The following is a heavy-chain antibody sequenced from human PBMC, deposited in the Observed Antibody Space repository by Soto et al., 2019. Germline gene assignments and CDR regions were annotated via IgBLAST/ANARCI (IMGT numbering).Heavy chain of an antibody. CDR2: IIPIFGTA. CDR3: ARVLEYCSGGSCYPRRKYYYYGMDV. V-gene: IGHV1-69*13. D-gene: IGHD2-15*01. J-gene: IGHJ6*02. Sequence: SVKVSCKASGGTFSSYAISCVRQAPVQWLDWMGGIIPIFGTANYAQKFQGRVTITADESTSTAYMELSSLRSEDTAVYYCARVLEYCSGGSCYPRRKYYYYGMDVWGQGTTVTVSS. CDR1: GGTFSSYA.